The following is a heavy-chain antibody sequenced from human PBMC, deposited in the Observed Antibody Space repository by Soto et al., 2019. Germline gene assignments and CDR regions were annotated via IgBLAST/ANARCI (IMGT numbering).Heavy chain of an antibody. CDR1: GGSISSYY. CDR3: GGKNYDSSGYFDY. Sequence: SETLSLTCTVSGGSISSYYWSWIRQPPGKGLEWVGYMYYSGSTNYNPSLKSRVTISVDTSKNQFSLKLSSVTAADTAVYYCGGKNYDSSGYFDYWGQGTLVTVSS. V-gene: IGHV4-59*01. D-gene: IGHD3-22*01. J-gene: IGHJ4*02. CDR2: MYYSGST.